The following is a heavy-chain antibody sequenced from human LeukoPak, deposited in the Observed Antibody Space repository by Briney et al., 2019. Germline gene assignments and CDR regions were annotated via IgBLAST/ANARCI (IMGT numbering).Heavy chain of an antibody. CDR3: AKDGTRGIRFGKIPHYFDY. CDR1: GLTFSRSW. J-gene: IGHJ4*02. CDR2: IKEDGSQK. D-gene: IGHD3-10*01. V-gene: IGHV3-7*01. Sequence: PGGSLRLSCAVSGLTFSRSWMHWVRQAPGKGLEWVAAIKEDGSQKDYVGSVRGRFTISRDNARNSMYLQMNSLRVDDTAVYYCAKDGTRGIRFGKIPHYFDYWGQGTLVTVSS.